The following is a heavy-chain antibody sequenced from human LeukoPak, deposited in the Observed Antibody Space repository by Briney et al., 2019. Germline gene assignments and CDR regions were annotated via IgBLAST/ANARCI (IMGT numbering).Heavy chain of an antibody. CDR3: ARAYFIDAFDI. Sequence: ASVKVSCKASGYTFTSHDINWVRQATGQGLEWMGWMNPNSGNTGYAQKFQGRVTMTRNNAIRTAYMELSSLRSEDTAVYYCARAYFIDAFDIWGQGTMVTVSS. CDR2: MNPNSGNT. J-gene: IGHJ3*02. CDR1: GYTFTSHD. V-gene: IGHV1-8*01. D-gene: IGHD2-8*01.